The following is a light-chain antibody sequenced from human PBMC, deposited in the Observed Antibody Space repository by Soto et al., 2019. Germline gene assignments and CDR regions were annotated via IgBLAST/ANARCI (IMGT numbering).Light chain of an antibody. J-gene: IGKJ5*01. CDR1: QTLSNSF. V-gene: IGKV3-20*01. Sequence: EIVLTQSPATLSLSPGERATLSCRASQTLSNSFIAWYQQKPGQAPRLPIYDTSSRATGVPDRYSASGSGTDFTLTISRLEPEDFAVFFCQQYGTSEIIFGQGTRLEIK. CDR3: QQYGTSEII. CDR2: DTS.